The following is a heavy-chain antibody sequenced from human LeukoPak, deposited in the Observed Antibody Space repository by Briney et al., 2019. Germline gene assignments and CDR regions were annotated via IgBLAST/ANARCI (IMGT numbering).Heavy chain of an antibody. CDR1: GFTSSSYA. J-gene: IGHJ3*02. V-gene: IGHV3-23*01. D-gene: IGHD6-19*01. CDR3: AKDAYSSGWYPDAFDI. Sequence: GGSLRLSPAASGFTSSSYAMSWVREAPGKRLEWVSAISGSGGSTYYADSVKGRFTISRDNSKNTLYLQLNSLRAEDTAVYYCAKDAYSSGWYPDAFDIWGQGTMVTVSS. CDR2: ISGSGGST.